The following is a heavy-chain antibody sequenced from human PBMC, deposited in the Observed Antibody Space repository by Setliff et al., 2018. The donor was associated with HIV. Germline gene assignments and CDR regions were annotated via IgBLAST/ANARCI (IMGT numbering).Heavy chain of an antibody. CDR3: ARRRCSRTSCSAGDGEYYYGMDV. V-gene: IGHV1-69*13. J-gene: IGHJ6*02. Sequence: RASVKVSCKASGDTFRSHAFSWVRQAPGQGLEWMGGIIPMYEITNYAQKFQGRVTITADESTTTAYMELRGLKSDDTAVYYCARRRCSRTSCSAGDGEYYYGMDVWGPGTTVTVSS. CDR1: GDTFRSHA. CDR2: IIPMYEIT. D-gene: IGHD2-2*01.